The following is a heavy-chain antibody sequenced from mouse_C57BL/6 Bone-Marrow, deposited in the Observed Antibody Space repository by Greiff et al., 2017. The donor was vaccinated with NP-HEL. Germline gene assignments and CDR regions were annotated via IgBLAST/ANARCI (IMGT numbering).Heavy chain of an antibody. D-gene: IGHD2-4*01. CDR1: GYTFTDYE. Sequence: VQLQQSGAELVRPGASVTLSCKAPGYTFTDYEMHWVKQTPVHGLEWIGAIDPETGGTAYNQKFKGKAILTADKSSSPAYMELRSLTSEDSAVYYCTRSIYYDYDGRDYWGQGTTLTVSS. J-gene: IGHJ2*01. CDR3: TRSIYYDYDGRDY. CDR2: IDPETGGT. V-gene: IGHV1-15*01.